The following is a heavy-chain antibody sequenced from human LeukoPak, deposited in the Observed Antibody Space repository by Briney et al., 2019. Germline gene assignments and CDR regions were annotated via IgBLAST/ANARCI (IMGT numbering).Heavy chain of an antibody. V-gene: IGHV3-64*01. CDR2: ISSNGGST. CDR1: GFTFSSYA. CDR3: ARDANWGSPLYYFDY. Sequence: SGGSLRLSCAASGFTFSSYAMHWVRQAPGKGLEYVSAISSNGGSTYYANSVKGRFTIPRDNSKNTLYLQMGSLRAEDMAVYYCARDANWGSPLYYFDYWGQGTLVTVSS. J-gene: IGHJ4*02. D-gene: IGHD7-27*01.